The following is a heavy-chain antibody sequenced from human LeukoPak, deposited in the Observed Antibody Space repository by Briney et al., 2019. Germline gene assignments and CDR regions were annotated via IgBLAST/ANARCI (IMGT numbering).Heavy chain of an antibody. V-gene: IGHV3-21*01. D-gene: IGHD3-22*01. CDR2: ISSSSSYI. J-gene: IGHJ3*02. CDR3: ARDWTLGYYYDSSGMGAFDI. Sequence: GGSLRLSCAASGFTFSSYSMNWVRQAPGKGLEWVSSISSSSSYIYYADSVKGRFTISRDNAKNSLYLQMNSLRAEDTAVYYCARDWTLGYYYDSSGMGAFDIWGQGTMVTVSS. CDR1: GFTFSSYS.